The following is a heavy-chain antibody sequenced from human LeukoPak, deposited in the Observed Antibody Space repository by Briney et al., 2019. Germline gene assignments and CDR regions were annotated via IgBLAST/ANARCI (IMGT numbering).Heavy chain of an antibody. J-gene: IGHJ3*02. CDR2: ISGSGGSI. Sequence: PGGSLRLSCAASGFNFSRYAISWVRQAPGKGLEWISSISGSGGSIYYADSVKGRFTISRDNSKNTLYLELSSLRAEDTAVYYCASLGIWGQGTMVTVSS. V-gene: IGHV3-23*01. CDR3: ASLGI. CDR1: GFNFSRYA.